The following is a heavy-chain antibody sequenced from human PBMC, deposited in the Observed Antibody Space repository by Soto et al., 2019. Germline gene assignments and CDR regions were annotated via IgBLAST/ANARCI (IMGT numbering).Heavy chain of an antibody. Sequence: EVQLLESGGGLVQPGGSLRLSCVASGFTFSSHAMSWVRQAPGKGLEWVCTISDSGGNTNYADSVRGRCTISRDKTKNTLYMQMSSLRADDTAVYYCAKDQSTGTTRGRPSYIWGQRTMVTVSS. J-gene: IGHJ3*02. CDR2: ISDSGGNT. V-gene: IGHV3-23*01. CDR1: GFTFSSHA. CDR3: AKDQSTGTTRGRPSYI. D-gene: IGHD1-1*01.